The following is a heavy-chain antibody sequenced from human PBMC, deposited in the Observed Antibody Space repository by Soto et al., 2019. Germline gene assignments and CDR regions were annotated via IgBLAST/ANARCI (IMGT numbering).Heavy chain of an antibody. CDR1: GGSFSDYY. Sequence: SETLSLTCAVYGGSFSDYYWSWIRQPPGKGLEWIGEINHSGSTNYNPSLKSRVTISVDTSKNQFSLKLSSVTAADTAVYYCARNGSYYDFWSGYYFGGGMDVWGQGTTVTVSS. V-gene: IGHV4-34*01. J-gene: IGHJ6*02. D-gene: IGHD3-3*01. CDR2: INHSGST. CDR3: ARNGSYYDFWSGYYFGGGMDV.